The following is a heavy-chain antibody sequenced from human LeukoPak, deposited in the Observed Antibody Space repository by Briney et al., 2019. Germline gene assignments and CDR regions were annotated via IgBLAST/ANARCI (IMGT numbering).Heavy chain of an antibody. Sequence: GGSLRLSCAASGFTFSSYAMSWVRQAPGKGLEWVSAISGSGGSTYYADSVKGRFTISRDNSKNTLYLQMNSLRAEDTAIYYCARVIRAAPGKGYFDYWGQGTLVTVSS. CDR3: ARVIRAAPGKGYFDY. D-gene: IGHD6-13*01. V-gene: IGHV3-23*01. J-gene: IGHJ4*02. CDR2: ISGSGGST. CDR1: GFTFSSYA.